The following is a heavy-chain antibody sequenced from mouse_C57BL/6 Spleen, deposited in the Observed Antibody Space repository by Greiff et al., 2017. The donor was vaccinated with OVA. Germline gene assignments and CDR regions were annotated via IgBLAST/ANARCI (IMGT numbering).Heavy chain of an antibody. CDR1: GYTFTDYY. Sequence: EVQLQQSGPELVKPGASVKISCKASGYTFTDYYMNWVKQSHGKSLEWIGDINPNNGGTSYNQKFKGKATLTVDKSSSTAYMELRSLTSEDSAVYYGARYNSDREYDFDYWGQGTTLTVSS. D-gene: IGHD5-1*01. V-gene: IGHV1-26*01. J-gene: IGHJ2*01. CDR2: INPNNGGT. CDR3: ARYNSDREYDFDY.